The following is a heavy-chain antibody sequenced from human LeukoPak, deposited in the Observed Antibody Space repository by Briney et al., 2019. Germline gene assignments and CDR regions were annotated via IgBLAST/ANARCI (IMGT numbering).Heavy chain of an antibody. V-gene: IGHV3-23*01. Sequence: GSLRLSCAASGFTFSSYAMSWVRQAPGKGLEWVSAISGGGGSTYYADSVKGRFTISRDNSKNTLYLQMNSLRAEDTAVYYCAKPSNIGPHYFDYWGQGTLVTVSP. J-gene: IGHJ4*02. CDR1: GFTFSSYA. D-gene: IGHD3-16*01. CDR2: ISGGGGST. CDR3: AKPSNIGPHYFDY.